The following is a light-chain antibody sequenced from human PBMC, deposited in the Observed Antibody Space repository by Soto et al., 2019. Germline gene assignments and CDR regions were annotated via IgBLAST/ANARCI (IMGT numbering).Light chain of an antibody. CDR2: EVS. CDR1: SSDVGSYNY. V-gene: IGLV2-14*01. Sequence: HSALTQPASVSGSPGQSITISCTGTSSDVGSYNYVSWYQQHPGKAPKLMIYEVSNRPSGVSNRFSGSKSGNTASLTISGLHADDEANYYCSSYTSISTRVFGRGTQLTVL. J-gene: IGLJ3*02. CDR3: SSYTSISTRV.